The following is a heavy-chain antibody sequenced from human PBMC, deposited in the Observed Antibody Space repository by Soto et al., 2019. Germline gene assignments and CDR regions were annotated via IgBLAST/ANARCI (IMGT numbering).Heavy chain of an antibody. V-gene: IGHV3-23*01. CDR2: ISGSDGST. CDR3: AKIFMATISIPHHTAY. Sequence: GGSLRLSCAASGFTFSSYAMSWVRQAPGKGLEWVSAISGSDGSTYYADSVKGRFTISRDNSKNTLYLQMNSLRAEDTAVYYCAKIFMATISIPHHTAYWGQATLFTV. J-gene: IGHJ4*02. CDR1: GFTFSSYA. D-gene: IGHD5-12*01.